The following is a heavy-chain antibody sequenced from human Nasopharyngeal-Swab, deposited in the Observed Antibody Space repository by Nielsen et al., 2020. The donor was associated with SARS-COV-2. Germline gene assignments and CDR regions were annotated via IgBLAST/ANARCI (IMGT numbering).Heavy chain of an antibody. J-gene: IGHJ4*02. CDR1: GFTFSSYS. CDR2: ISSSSSYI. D-gene: IGHD6-19*01. V-gene: IGHV3-21*01. Sequence: GESLKISCAASGFTFSSYSMNWVRQAPGKGLEWVSSISSSSSYIYYADSVKGRFTISRDNAKNSLYLQMNSLRTEDTAVYYCATSGYSSGWIFWGQGTLVTVSS. CDR3: ATSGYSSGWIF.